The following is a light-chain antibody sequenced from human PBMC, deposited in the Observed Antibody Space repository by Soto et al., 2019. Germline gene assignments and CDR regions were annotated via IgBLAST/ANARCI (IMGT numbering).Light chain of an antibody. Sequence: QSVLTQPASVSGSPGQSITISCTGTGSDVGGYNYVSWYQQHPGKAPKLMIYDVSNRPSGVSNRFSGSKSGYTASLTISGLQAEDEADYYCSSYTSSSTDVVFGGGTKVTVL. V-gene: IGLV2-14*01. CDR2: DVS. CDR3: SSYTSSSTDVV. CDR1: GSDVGGYNY. J-gene: IGLJ2*01.